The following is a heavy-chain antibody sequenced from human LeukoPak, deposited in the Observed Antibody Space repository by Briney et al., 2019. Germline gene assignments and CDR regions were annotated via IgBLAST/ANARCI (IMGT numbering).Heavy chain of an antibody. CDR2: IYSGGST. D-gene: IGHD2-15*01. V-gene: IGHV3-53*01. CDR3: AKGSGGSCYSATDH. Sequence: GGSLRLSCAASGLTVSSNYMSWVRQAPGKGLEWVSVIYSGGSTYYADSVKGRFTISRGNSKNTLYLQMNSLRAEDTAVYYCAKGSGGSCYSATDHWGQGTLVTVSS. CDR1: GLTVSSNY. J-gene: IGHJ4*02.